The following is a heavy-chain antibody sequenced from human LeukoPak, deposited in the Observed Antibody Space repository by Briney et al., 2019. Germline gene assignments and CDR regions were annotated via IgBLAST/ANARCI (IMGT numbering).Heavy chain of an antibody. CDR2: ISSSRNYI. V-gene: IGHV3-21*01. CDR3: ARDYSGSYSWFDY. D-gene: IGHD1-26*01. CDR1: GFIFSSYS. Sequence: AGGSLRLSCAASGFIFSSYSMHWVRQAPGEGLEWVSSISSSRNYIYYADSMRGRFTISRDNAKNSLYLQMNSLRAEDTAVYYCARDYSGSYSWFDYWGQGTLVTVSS. J-gene: IGHJ4*02.